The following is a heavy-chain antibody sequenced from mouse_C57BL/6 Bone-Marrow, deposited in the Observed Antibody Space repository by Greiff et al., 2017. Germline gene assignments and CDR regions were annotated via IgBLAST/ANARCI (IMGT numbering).Heavy chain of an antibody. J-gene: IGHJ4*01. CDR1: GYTFTSYW. CDR2: IDPSDSYT. Sequence: VQLQQPGAELVMPGASVKLSCKASGYTFTSYWMHWVKQRPGQGLEWIGEIDPSDSYTNYNQKSKGKSTLTVDKSSSTAYMQLSSLTSEDSAVYYCARVTTVVAPYAMDYWGQGTSVTVSS. D-gene: IGHD1-1*01. V-gene: IGHV1-69*01. CDR3: ARVTTVVAPYAMDY.